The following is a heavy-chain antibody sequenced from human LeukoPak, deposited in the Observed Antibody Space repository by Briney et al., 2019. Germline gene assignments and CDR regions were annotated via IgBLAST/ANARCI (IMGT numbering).Heavy chain of an antibody. V-gene: IGHV3-30*04. D-gene: IGHD3-3*01. Sequence: GGSLRLSCAASGFNFSSYAMHWVRQAPGEGLEWVGLISYGGIDKSYADSVKGRFTISRDSSKRTLYLQMNSLRAEDAAMYYCPRESWSDSVAFDIWGLGTMVIVSS. CDR3: PRESWSDSVAFDI. J-gene: IGHJ3*02. CDR1: GFNFSSYA. CDR2: ISYGGIDK.